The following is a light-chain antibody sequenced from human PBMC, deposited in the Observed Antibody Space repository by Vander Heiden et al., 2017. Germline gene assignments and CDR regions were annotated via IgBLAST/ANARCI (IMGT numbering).Light chain of an antibody. V-gene: IGKV1-39*01. J-gene: IGKJ1*01. CDR3: QQSYSTPWT. CDR1: QSISSY. Sequence: DTQLTESHSPLYTSVGDRVTLTCRASQSISSYLNWYQQKPGKAPKLLIYATSKWQSGVPSRFSGSGSGTDFTLTISSLQPEDFATYYCQQSYSTPWTFGQGTKVEIK. CDR2: ATS.